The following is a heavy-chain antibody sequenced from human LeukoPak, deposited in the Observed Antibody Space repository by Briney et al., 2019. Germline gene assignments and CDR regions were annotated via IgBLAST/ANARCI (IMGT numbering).Heavy chain of an antibody. CDR1: GFTFSSHW. CDR3: ARERSDGSGNRGFAFDI. D-gene: IGHD3-10*01. CDR2: INQDGSKK. Sequence: GGSLRLSCAASGFTFSSHWMSWVRLAPGKGLEWVANINQDGSKKYYVDSVKGRFTISRDNAKNSVYLEMNTLRAEDTAVYSCARERSDGSGNRGFAFDIWGQGTLVTVSS. J-gene: IGHJ3*02. V-gene: IGHV3-7*03.